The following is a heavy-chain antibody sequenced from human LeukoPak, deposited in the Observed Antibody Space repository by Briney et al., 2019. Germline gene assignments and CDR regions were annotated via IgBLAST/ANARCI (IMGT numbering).Heavy chain of an antibody. D-gene: IGHD3-3*01. J-gene: IGHJ4*02. CDR1: GGSFSGYY. V-gene: IGHV4-34*01. CDR2: INHSGSS. CDR3: ARVVIVVTIFGVVTYGFDY. Sequence: PSETLSLTCAAYGGSFSGYYWSWIRQPPGKGLEWIGEINHSGSSNYNPSLKSRVTISVDTSRNQFSLKLSSVTAADTAVYYCARVVIVVTIFGVVTYGFDYWGQGTLVTVSS.